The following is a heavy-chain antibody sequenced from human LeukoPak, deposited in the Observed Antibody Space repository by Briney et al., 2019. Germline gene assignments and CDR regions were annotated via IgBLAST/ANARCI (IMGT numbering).Heavy chain of an antibody. D-gene: IGHD3-9*01. J-gene: IGHJ3*02. Sequence: SETLSLTCTVSGGSISSYYWSWIRQPPGKGLEWIGYIYYSGSTNYNPSLKSRVTISVDTSKNQFSLKLSSVTAADTAVYYSARERYFDWSHDAFDIWGQGTMVTVSS. V-gene: IGHV4-59*01. CDR3: ARERYFDWSHDAFDI. CDR2: IYYSGST. CDR1: GGSISSYY.